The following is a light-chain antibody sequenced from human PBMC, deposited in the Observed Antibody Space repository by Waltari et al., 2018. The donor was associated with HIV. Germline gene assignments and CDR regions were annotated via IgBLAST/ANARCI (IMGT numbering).Light chain of an antibody. J-gene: IGLJ2*01. CDR3: ATWDASLSAVV. CDR1: RYNIGDNY. CDR2: DNN. Sequence: QSVLTQPPSVSAAPGQKVPLSCSGHRYNIGDNYVSWHQHVQDKAPKVLIYDNNKRPSGTPARFFGSKSGTSATLDIIGLQTGDEADYYCATWDASLSAVVFGGGTRLTVL. V-gene: IGLV1-51*01.